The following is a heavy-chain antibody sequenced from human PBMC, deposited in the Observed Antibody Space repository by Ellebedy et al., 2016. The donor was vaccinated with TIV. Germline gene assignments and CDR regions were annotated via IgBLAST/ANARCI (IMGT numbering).Heavy chain of an antibody. V-gene: IGHV1-18*01. CDR1: GYTFTSYG. CDR3: ATDRGRRRSLDY. Sequence: AASVKVSCKASGYTFTSYGFNWVRQAPGQGLEWMGWISGYNGNTNYAQKLQGRATMTSDTSTNTAYMELRSLRSDDTAVYYCATDRGRRRSLDYWGQGTLVTVSS. CDR2: ISGYNGNT. D-gene: IGHD3-10*01. J-gene: IGHJ4*02.